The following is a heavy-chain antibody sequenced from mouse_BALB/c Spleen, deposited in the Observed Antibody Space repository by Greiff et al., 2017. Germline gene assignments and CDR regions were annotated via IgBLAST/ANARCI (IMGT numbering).Heavy chain of an antibody. CDR3: ASPLYYGSSSFAY. J-gene: IGHJ3*01. Sequence: EVKLMESGPGLVKPSQSLSLTCTVTGYSITSDYAWNWIRQFPGNKLEWMGYISYSGSTSYNPSLKSRISITRDTSKNQFFLQLNSVTTEDTATYYCASPLYYGSSSFAYWGQGTLVTVSA. D-gene: IGHD1-1*01. CDR1: GYSITSDYA. CDR2: ISYSGST. V-gene: IGHV3-2*02.